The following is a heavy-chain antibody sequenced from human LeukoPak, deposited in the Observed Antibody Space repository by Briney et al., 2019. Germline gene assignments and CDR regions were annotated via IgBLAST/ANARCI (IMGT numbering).Heavy chain of an antibody. V-gene: IGHV1-24*01. CDR3: ATSGDRLSPYSSSWYYFDY. J-gene: IGHJ4*02. CDR2: FDPEDGET. Sequence: ASVKVSCKVSGYTLTELSMHWVRQAPGNGLEWRGGFDPEDGETIYAQKFQGRVTMTEHTSTDTAYMELSSLRSEDTAVYYCATSGDRLSPYSSSWYYFDYWGQGTLVAVSS. D-gene: IGHD6-13*01. CDR1: GYTLTELS.